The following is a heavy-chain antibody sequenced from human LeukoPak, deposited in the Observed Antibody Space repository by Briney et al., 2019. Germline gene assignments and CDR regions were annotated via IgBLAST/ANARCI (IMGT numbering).Heavy chain of an antibody. J-gene: IGHJ4*02. D-gene: IGHD2-8*01. Sequence: PGGSLRLSCAAPGFTFTTYWMAWVRQAPGKGLEWVANIKQDGSEAVYADSVRGRFTISRDNAKNSLYLQMNSLRVEDTAVYYCSNGIYDRSYWGQGTLVTVSS. CDR3: SNGIYDRSY. CDR1: GFTFTTYW. CDR2: IKQDGSEA. V-gene: IGHV3-7*01.